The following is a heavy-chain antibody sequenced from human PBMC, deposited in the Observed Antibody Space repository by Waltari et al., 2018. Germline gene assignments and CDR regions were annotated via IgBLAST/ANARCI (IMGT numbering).Heavy chain of an antibody. CDR1: GDSITRSDYY. D-gene: IGHD2-15*01. CDR3: TRRPYSTGWVWFDP. CDR2: IYYSGIT. V-gene: IGHV4-39*01. Sequence: QLLLQESGPGLVKPSETLSLTCSVSGDSITRSDYYWAWIRQSPGKKLEWIGTIYYSGITYYNPSGDSLVTMSVDTSHNQFALRLSSVTAADTGVYYCTRRPYSTGWVWFDPWGQGTLVTVSS. J-gene: IGHJ5*02.